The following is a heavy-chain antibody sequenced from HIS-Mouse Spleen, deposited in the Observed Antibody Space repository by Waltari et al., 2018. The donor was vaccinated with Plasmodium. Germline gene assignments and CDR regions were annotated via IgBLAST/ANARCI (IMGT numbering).Heavy chain of an antibody. CDR1: GGSISSSSYY. J-gene: IGHJ4*02. D-gene: IGHD1-7*01. CDR2: IYYSGST. CDR3: ARDRITGTSYFDY. Sequence: QLQLQESGPGLVKPSETLSLTCTVSGGSISSSSYYWGWIRQPPGKGLAWIGSIYYSGSTYYNPSRKSRVTIAVDTSKNQFSLKLSSVTAADTAVYYCARDRITGTSYFDYWGQGTLVTVSS. V-gene: IGHV4-39*07.